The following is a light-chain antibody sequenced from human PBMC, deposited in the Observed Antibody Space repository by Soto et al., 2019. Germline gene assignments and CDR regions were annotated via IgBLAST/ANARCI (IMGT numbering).Light chain of an antibody. Sequence: IQMTQSPSSLSASVGDRVTITCRASQRITTYLNWYQQKPGEAPKLLISTSGTLQRGVPSRFSGSGSGTHFSLTITALRPEDFATYFCQQTYSTPYTFGQGTKLEIK. CDR2: TSG. CDR1: QRITTY. CDR3: QQTYSTPYT. V-gene: IGKV1-39*01. J-gene: IGKJ2*01.